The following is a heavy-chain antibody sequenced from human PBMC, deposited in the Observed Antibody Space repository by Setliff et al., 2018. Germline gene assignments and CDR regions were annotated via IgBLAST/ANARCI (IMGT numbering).Heavy chain of an antibody. J-gene: IGHJ4*02. V-gene: IGHV4-61*08. CDR2: ISQTGTT. Sequence: SETLSLTCTVSGGPFSGASFLSWIRQPPGKGLEWIGNISQTGTTNNNPTLKSRVSISIDTSKSLFSLKLRSVTAADTATYFCARGRVPYYWLQGTLVTVSS. CDR3: ARGRVPYY. CDR1: GGPFSGAS.